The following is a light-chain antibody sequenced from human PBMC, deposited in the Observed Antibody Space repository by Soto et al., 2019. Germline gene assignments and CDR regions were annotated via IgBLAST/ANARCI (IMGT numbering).Light chain of an antibody. V-gene: IGLV2-14*01. CDR3: CSYTSSSTRV. CDR1: SSDVGGYNY. Sequence: QSVLTQPASVSGSPGQSITISCTGTSSDVGGYNYVSWYQQNPGKAPKLMIYDVNNRPSGVSYRFSGSKSGNTASLTISGLQAEDEADYYCCSYTSSSTRVFGTGTKVTVL. CDR2: DVN. J-gene: IGLJ1*01.